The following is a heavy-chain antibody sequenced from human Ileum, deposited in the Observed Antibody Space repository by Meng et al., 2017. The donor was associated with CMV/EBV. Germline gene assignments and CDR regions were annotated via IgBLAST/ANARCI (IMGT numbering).Heavy chain of an antibody. D-gene: IGHD3-10*01. Sequence: PTRFTFGSCGVSWVRRAPGKGLEWVSGSSGSGCSPSYAGSVKGRFTISRDNSKHTLYLQMNSLRAEDTAVYYCAKAKSNTGGYYFDYWGQGTLVTVSS. CDR2: SSGSGCSP. J-gene: IGHJ4*02. CDR3: AKAKSNTGGYYFDY. CDR1: RFTFGSCG. V-gene: IGHV3-23*01.